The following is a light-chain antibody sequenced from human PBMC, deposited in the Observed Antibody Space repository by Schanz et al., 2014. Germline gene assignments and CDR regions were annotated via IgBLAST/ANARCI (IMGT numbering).Light chain of an antibody. CDR3: QHSYSTPLT. CDR1: QSISSY. V-gene: IGKV1-39*01. CDR2: TTS. Sequence: DIQMTQSPSSLSASVGDRVTITCRASQSISSYLNWYQQKPGKAPKVLIYTTSSLQSGVPSRFSGSGSGTDFTLTINGLQPEDFATYYCQHSYSTPLTFGPGTKVDIK. J-gene: IGKJ3*01.